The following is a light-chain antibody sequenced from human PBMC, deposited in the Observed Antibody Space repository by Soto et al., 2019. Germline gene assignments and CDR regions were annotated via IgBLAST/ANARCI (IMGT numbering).Light chain of an antibody. Sequence: EIVLTQSPATLSLSPGERATLSCRASQSVSSYLAWYQQKPGQAPRLLIYDASNRATGIPARFSGSESGTDFTLTISSLEPEDFAVYYCQQRSNWRGTLGQGTKLEIK. CDR1: QSVSSY. CDR3: QQRSNWRGT. CDR2: DAS. V-gene: IGKV3-11*01. J-gene: IGKJ2*01.